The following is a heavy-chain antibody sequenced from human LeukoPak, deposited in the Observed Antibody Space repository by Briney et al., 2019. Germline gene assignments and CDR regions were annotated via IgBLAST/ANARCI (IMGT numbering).Heavy chain of an antibody. J-gene: IGHJ4*02. CDR2: ITGSGGST. CDR3: AKDKGDFWSGHHY. Sequence: GGSLRLSCAASGFTFSNYAMSWVRQAPGKGLEWVSSITGSGGSTYYADSVKGRFTISRDNSKNTLYLQMISLRAEDTAVYYCAKDKGDFWSGHHYWGQGTLVTVSS. V-gene: IGHV3-23*01. D-gene: IGHD3-3*01. CDR1: GFTFSNYA.